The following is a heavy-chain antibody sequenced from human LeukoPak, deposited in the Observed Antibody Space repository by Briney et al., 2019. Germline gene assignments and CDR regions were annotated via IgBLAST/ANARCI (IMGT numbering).Heavy chain of an antibody. V-gene: IGHV4-59*08. CDR1: GGSISNYY. CDR3: PRRARENWYFDL. Sequence: SETLSLTCTVSGGSISNYYWSWIRQPPGKGLDWIGYIYYTGSTNSNPSLKSRVTISADTPKNQFSLKLSSVTAADTAVYYCPRRARENWYFDLWGRGTLVTVSS. CDR2: IYYTGST. J-gene: IGHJ2*01.